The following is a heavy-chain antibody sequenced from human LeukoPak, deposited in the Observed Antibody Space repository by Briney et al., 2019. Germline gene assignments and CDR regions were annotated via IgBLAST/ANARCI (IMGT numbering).Heavy chain of an antibody. CDR2: IYYTGST. J-gene: IGHJ6*03. CDR1: GDSITSSY. Sequence: SETLSLTCPVSGDSITSSYWSWIRQPPGKGLEWIGFIYYTGSTSYTPSLKSRVTISLDTSKNQFSLSLTSVTAADTAVYYCARGPPLRVGRGFYYMDVWGKGTTVTVSS. D-gene: IGHD3-10*01. CDR3: ARGPPLRVGRGFYYMDV. V-gene: IGHV4-59*01.